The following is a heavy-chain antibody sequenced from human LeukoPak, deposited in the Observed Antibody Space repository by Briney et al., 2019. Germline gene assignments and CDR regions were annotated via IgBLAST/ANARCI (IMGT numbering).Heavy chain of an antibody. D-gene: IGHD3-22*01. V-gene: IGHV3-21*01. J-gene: IGHJ4*02. CDR3: ARLRITMIVVVKAVYFDY. CDR1: GFTFSSYS. Sequence: GGSLRLSCAASGFTFSSYSMNWVRQAPGKGLEWVSSISSSSYIYYADSVKGRFTISRDNAKNSLYLQMNSLRAEDTAVYYCARLRITMIVVVKAVYFDYWGQGTLVTVSS. CDR2: ISSSSYI.